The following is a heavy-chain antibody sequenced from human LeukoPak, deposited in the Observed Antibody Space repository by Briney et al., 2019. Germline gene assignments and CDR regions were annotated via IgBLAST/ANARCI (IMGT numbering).Heavy chain of an antibody. Sequence: SETLSLTCTVSGGSISYHYWSWIRQSPGKGLEWIAYIYNSGSTNYNPSLKSRVTISVDTSKNQFSLKLSSVTAADTAVYYCARREVTTSWYFDLWGRGTLVTVSS. J-gene: IGHJ2*01. D-gene: IGHD4-17*01. CDR3: ARREVTTSWYFDL. CDR2: IYNSGST. V-gene: IGHV4-59*08. CDR1: GGSISYHY.